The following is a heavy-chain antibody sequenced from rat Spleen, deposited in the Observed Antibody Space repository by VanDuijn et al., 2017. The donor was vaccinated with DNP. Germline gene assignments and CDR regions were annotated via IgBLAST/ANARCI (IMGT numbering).Heavy chain of an antibody. CDR1: GFTFSDYY. D-gene: IGHD1-4*01. J-gene: IGHJ4*01. CDR3: ARLPGYNYAMDA. Sequence: EVQLVESGGGLVQPGRSLKLSCAASGFTFSDYYLAWVRQAPTKGLEWVASISYEGGNTYYRDSVKGRFSISRDNAKSTLYLQMDSLRSEDTATYYCARLPGYNYAMDAWGQGTSVTVSS. V-gene: IGHV5-20*01. CDR2: ISYEGGNT.